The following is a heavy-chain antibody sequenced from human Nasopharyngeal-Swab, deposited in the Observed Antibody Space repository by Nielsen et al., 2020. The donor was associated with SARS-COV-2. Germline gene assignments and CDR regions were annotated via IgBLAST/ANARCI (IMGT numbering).Heavy chain of an antibody. V-gene: IGHV3-30*18. J-gene: IGHJ4*02. D-gene: IGHD3-9*01. Sequence: LSLTCAASGFTFNNHGMHWVRQAPGKGLEWVAVISYEGSIKHYGDSVKGRFTISRDNSKNTLYLQMNSLRAEDTAMYYCAKRGAFLEILTGYPPIDYWGQGTLVTVSS. CDR3: AKRGAFLEILTGYPPIDY. CDR1: GFTFNNHG. CDR2: ISYEGSIK.